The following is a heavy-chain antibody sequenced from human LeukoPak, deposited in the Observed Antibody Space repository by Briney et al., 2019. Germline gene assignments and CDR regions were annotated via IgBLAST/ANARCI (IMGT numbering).Heavy chain of an antibody. J-gene: IGHJ3*02. D-gene: IGHD3-9*01. Sequence: PSETLSLTCSVSGDSISGSGYYWNWIRQHPGEGLQWMGYIYSYSGSTNYNPSLKSRVTISVDTSKNQFSLKLSSVTAADTAVYYCARLILKHSGAFDIWGQGTMVTVSS. V-gene: IGHV4-61*05. CDR1: GDSISGSGYY. CDR3: ARLILKHSGAFDI. CDR2: IYSYSGST.